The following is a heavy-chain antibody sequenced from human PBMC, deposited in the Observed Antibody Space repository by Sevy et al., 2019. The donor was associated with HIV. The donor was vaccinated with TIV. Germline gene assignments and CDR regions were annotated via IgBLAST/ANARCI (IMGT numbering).Heavy chain of an antibody. CDR1: GFTFSSYA. CDR2: ISSNGGST. V-gene: IGHV3-64D*06. CDR3: VKDRGDTMMDYFDY. D-gene: IGHD3-22*01. J-gene: IGHJ4*02. Sequence: GGSLRLSCSASGFTFSSYAMHWVLQAPGKGLEYVSAISSNGGSTYYADSVKGRFTISRDNSKNTLYLQMSSLRAEDTAVYYCVKDRGDTMMDYFDYWGQGTLVTVSS.